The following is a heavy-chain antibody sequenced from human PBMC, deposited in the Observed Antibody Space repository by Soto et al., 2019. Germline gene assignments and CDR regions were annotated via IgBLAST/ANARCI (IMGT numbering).Heavy chain of an antibody. CDR3: AGGGWEYYYDSCGYYLD. Sequence: QVQLQESAPGLVKPSQTLSLTCTVSGGSISSGDYSWRWISQPPGTGLEWVGYIYYRGSTYYNPSLTRPVTISVDTSTNKFSLKRSSVTAADTAVYYCAGGGWEYYYDSCGYYLDWGQGTLVTVCS. J-gene: IGHJ4*02. CDR1: GGSISSGDYS. V-gene: IGHV4-30-4*01. CDR2: IYYRGST. D-gene: IGHD3-22*01.